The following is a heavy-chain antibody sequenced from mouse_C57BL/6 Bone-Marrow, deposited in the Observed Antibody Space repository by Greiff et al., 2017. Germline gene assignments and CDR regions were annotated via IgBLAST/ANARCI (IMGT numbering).Heavy chain of an antibody. V-gene: IGHV5-4*03. CDR2: ISDGGSYT. CDR1: GFTFSSYA. J-gene: IGHJ2*01. CDR3: ASTFYFDY. Sequence: EVKVVESGGGLVKPGGSLKLPCAASGFTFSSYAMSWVRQTLEKRLEWVATISDGGSYTYYPDNVKGRFTIARDNAKNNLYLQMSHLKSEDTAMYYCASTFYFDYWGQGTTLTVSS.